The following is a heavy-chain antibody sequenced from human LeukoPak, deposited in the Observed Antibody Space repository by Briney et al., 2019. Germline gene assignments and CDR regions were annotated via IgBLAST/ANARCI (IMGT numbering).Heavy chain of an antibody. CDR3: ARVPYGDSPPAFSFDY. CDR2: INHSGST. Sequence: SETLSLTCAVYGGSFSGYYWSWIRQPPGKGLEWIGEINHSGSTNYNPSLKSRVTISVDTSKNQFSLKLSSVTAADTAVYYCARVPYGDSPPAFSFDYWGQGSLVTVSS. J-gene: IGHJ4*02. V-gene: IGHV4-34*01. D-gene: IGHD4-17*01. CDR1: GGSFSGYY.